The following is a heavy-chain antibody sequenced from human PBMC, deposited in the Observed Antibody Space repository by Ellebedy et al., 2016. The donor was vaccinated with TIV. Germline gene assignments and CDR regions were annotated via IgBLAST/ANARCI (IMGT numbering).Heavy chain of an antibody. CDR3: ARDDIAAAGTGAIGY. Sequence: MPSETLSLTCTVSGGSISSSSYYWGWIRQPPGKGLEWIGSIYYSGSTYYNPSLKSRVTISVDTSKNQFSLKLSSVTAADTAVYYCARDDIAAAGTGAIGYWGQGTLVTVSS. D-gene: IGHD6-13*01. CDR2: IYYSGST. J-gene: IGHJ4*02. V-gene: IGHV4-39*07. CDR1: GGSISSSSYY.